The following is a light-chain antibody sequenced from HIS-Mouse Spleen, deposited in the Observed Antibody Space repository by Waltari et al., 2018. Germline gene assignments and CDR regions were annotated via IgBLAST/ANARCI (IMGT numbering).Light chain of an antibody. J-gene: IGKJ1*01. CDR3: QQLNSYXPT. V-gene: IGKV1-9*01. Sequence: DIQLTQSPSFLSASVGDXXTITCRASQGISSYLAWYQQKPGKAXKLLIYAASTLQSGVPSRFSGSGXGTEFTLTISSLQPEDFATXYCQQLNSYXPTFXQGTKVEIK. CDR2: AAS. CDR1: QGISSY.